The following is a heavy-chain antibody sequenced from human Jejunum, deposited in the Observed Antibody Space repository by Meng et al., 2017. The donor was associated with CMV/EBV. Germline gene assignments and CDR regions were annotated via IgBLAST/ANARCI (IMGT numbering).Heavy chain of an antibody. J-gene: IGHJ5*02. CDR3: ARSGGSTWYEEKNWFDP. Sequence: SLPTGGLGVGWIRHTPGKALEWLALVYGDDDTRYNPTLKSRLTITRDTSKNQVFLTMTNMDPADTATYFCARSGGSTWYEEKNWFDPWGQGTLVTVSS. D-gene: IGHD6-13*01. V-gene: IGHV2-5*02. CDR2: VYGDDDT. CDR1: SLPTGGLG.